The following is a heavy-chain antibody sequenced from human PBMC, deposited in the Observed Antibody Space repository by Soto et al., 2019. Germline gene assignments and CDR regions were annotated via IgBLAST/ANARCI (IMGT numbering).Heavy chain of an antibody. Sequence: PSETLSLTCTVSGASLSSISYYWGWIRQPPGKGLEWVGSIFFTGNIYYNPSLKSRVTISVDTSRNQFSLMVNSVTAADTAVYYCASRHCSGGSCCSPGFDSWGQGALVTVSS. CDR1: GASLSSISYY. V-gene: IGHV4-39*01. J-gene: IGHJ4*02. CDR3: ASRHCSGGSCCSPGFDS. CDR2: IFFTGNI. D-gene: IGHD2-15*01.